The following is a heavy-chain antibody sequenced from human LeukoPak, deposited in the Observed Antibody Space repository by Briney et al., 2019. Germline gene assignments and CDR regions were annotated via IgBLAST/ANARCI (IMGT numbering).Heavy chain of an antibody. V-gene: IGHV4-59*01. Sequence: SETLSLTCTVSGGSISSYYWSWIRQPPGKGLEWIGYIYYSGSATYNPSLKSRVTMSIDTSKNQFSLKLSFVTAADTAVYYCASYGPGRRYFRVPDGYWFDPWGQGTLVTVSS. J-gene: IGHJ5*02. CDR3: ASYGPGRRYFRVPDGYWFDP. D-gene: IGHD3-9*01. CDR2: IYYSGSA. CDR1: GGSISSYY.